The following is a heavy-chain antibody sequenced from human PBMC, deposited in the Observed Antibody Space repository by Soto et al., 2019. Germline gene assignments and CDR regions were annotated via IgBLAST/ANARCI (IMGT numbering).Heavy chain of an antibody. V-gene: IGHV1-18*01. CDR3: ARGGEEWLDFDY. CDR1: GYTFTSYD. J-gene: IGHJ4*02. Sequence: ASVKVSCKASGYTFTSYDITWVRQAPGQGLEWMGRISSYNGNTNTNYEHNLRDRVTMTTDTSTSTAYMEMRSLRSDDTAVYYCARGGEEWLDFDYWGQGTLVTVSS. CDR2: ISSYNGNTNT. D-gene: IGHD6-19*01.